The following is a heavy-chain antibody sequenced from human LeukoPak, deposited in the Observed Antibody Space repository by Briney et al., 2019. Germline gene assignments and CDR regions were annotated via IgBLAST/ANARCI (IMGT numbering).Heavy chain of an antibody. D-gene: IGHD3-22*01. J-gene: IGHJ4*02. V-gene: IGHV3-23*01. CDR2: ICGSGGCT. CDR1: GFTFSSYA. CDR3: AKVSYYDRSGYYSFDY. Sequence: PGGSLRLSCAASGFTFSSYAMTWIRQAPGKGLEWVSGICGSGGCTYDADSVKGRFTISRDNSKNTLYLQMNSLRAEDTAVYYCAKVSYYDRSGYYSFDYWGQGTLVTSST.